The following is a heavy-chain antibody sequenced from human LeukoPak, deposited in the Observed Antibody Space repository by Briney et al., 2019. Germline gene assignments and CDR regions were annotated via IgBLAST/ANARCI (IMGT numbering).Heavy chain of an antibody. CDR3: ARTRSGSYLGTWYYYMDV. V-gene: IGHV4-61*02. D-gene: IGHD6-19*01. CDR2: IFASGST. CDR1: GASISSGSYY. Sequence: SQTLSLTCTVSGASISSGSYYWNWIRQPAGKGLEWIGRIFASGSTNYNPSLKSRVTISVDTSKNQFSLKLSSVTAADTAVYYCARTRSGSYLGTWYYYMDVWGKGTTVTISS. J-gene: IGHJ6*03.